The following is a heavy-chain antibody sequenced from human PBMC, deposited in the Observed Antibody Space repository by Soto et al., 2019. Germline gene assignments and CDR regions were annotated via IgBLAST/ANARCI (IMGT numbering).Heavy chain of an antibody. J-gene: IGHJ5*02. CDR3: ARHGSGSYYNNWFDP. V-gene: IGHV4-39*01. CDR1: GGSISSSSYY. Sequence: QLQLQESGPGLVKPSETLSLTCTVSGGSISSSSYYWGRLRQPPGKGLEWIGSIYYSGSTYYNPSLKSRVTIAVDTSKNQFSLQLSSVTAADTAVYYCARHGSGSYYNNWFDPWGQGTLVTVSS. D-gene: IGHD3-10*01. CDR2: IYYSGST.